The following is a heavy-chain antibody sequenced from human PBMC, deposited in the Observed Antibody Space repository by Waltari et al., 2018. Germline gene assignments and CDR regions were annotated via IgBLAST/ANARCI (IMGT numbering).Heavy chain of an antibody. D-gene: IGHD5-18*01. V-gene: IGHV1-69*02. CDR1: GGTFSSYT. J-gene: IGHJ3*02. CDR3: AGNGYRYYDAFDI. Sequence: QVQLVQSGAEVKKPGSSVKVSCKASGGTFSSYTISWVRQAPGQGLEWMGRILPILGKTNYAQKFQGRVTITGDKATGTTYMELGSPGSWDTAGYYCAGNGYRYYDAFDIWGQGTMVTVSS. CDR2: ILPILGKT.